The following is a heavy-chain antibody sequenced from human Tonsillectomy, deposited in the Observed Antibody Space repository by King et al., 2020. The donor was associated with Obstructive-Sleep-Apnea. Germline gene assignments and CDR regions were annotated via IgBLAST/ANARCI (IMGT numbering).Heavy chain of an antibody. V-gene: IGHV4-4*02. CDR3: ARDRSRGSSSHMDH. CDR1: GDSISTNNW. J-gene: IGHJ4*02. D-gene: IGHD6-6*01. CDR2: IYHSGST. Sequence: PLQESGPGLVRPSGTLSLTCAVSGDSISTNNWWTWVRLAPGKGLEWIGEIYHSGSTNVNPSLESRVSISVDKSKNQFSLKVTSATTADTAVYYCARDRSRGSSSHMDHWGQGILVTVSS.